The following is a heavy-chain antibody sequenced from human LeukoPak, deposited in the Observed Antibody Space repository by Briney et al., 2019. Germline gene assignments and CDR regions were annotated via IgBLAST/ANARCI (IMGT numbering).Heavy chain of an antibody. CDR1: GYTFTNFG. Sequence: ASVKVSCKASGYTFTNFGITWVRQAPGQGLEWMGWISPYNGNTNYAENLQHRVTMATDTSMSTAYMELRSLRSDDTAMYYCARASPLDYWGQGTLVTVSS. J-gene: IGHJ4*02. V-gene: IGHV1-18*01. CDR2: ISPYNGNT. CDR3: ARASPLDY.